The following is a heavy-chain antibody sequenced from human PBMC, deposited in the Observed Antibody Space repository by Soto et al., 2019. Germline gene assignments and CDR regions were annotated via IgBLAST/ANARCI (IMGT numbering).Heavy chain of an antibody. V-gene: IGHV3-11*01. D-gene: IGHD1-26*01. CDR2: ISTSGSPA. Sequence: QVHLVESGGGLVKPGGSLRLSCTVSGFAFRHNYLTWIRQAPGKGLAWLSYISTSGSPAYYADSVKGRFTIYTDNAKKSLYLQMDSLRAEDTGVYYCAPGGIYYEAWGQGTLVTVSS. CDR3: APGGIYYEA. J-gene: IGHJ5*02. CDR1: GFAFRHNY.